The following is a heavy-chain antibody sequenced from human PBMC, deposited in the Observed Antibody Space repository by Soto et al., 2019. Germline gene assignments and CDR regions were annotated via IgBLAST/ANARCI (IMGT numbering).Heavy chain of an antibody. CDR3: AKERTYSVASGFDY. V-gene: IGHV3-30*18. CDR2: ISYDGSHA. D-gene: IGHD1-26*01. Sequence: QVQLVESGGGVVQPGRSLRLSCAASGFTFTTYGMHWVRRAPGKGLEWVAVISYDGSHAYYADSVKGRFTISRDNSKNTLYLQITSLRAEDTAVYYCAKERTYSVASGFDYWGRGTLVTVSS. J-gene: IGHJ4*02. CDR1: GFTFTTYG.